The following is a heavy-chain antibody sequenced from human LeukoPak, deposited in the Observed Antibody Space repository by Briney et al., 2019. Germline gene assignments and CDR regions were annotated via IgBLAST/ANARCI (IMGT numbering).Heavy chain of an antibody. D-gene: IGHD5-18*01. J-gene: IGHJ4*02. Sequence: ASVKVSCKASGYTFTGYYMHWVRQAPGQGLEWMGIINPSDGITYYAQKFRGRVTMTRDTSTSTVYMDLSNLRSEDTAVYYCERAIVRTGYSWDFDYWGQGTLVTVSS. V-gene: IGHV1-46*01. CDR2: INPSDGIT. CDR1: GYTFTGYY. CDR3: ERAIVRTGYSWDFDY.